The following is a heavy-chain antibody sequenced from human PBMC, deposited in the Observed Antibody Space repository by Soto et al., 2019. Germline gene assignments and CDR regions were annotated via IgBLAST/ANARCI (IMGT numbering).Heavy chain of an antibody. D-gene: IGHD5-18*01. CDR3: AKSWGDTWQESAFDV. CDR1: GFGFSAYS. CDR2: MSATGGST. J-gene: IGHJ3*01. V-gene: IGHV3-23*01. Sequence: ELQLLESGGDLIQPGGSLRLSCAASGFGFSAYSMSWVRQAPGKGLEWVSGMSATGGSTYYIDSVKGRFIISRDNSRKTLYLQMNSLRADDTAIYSCAKSWGDTWQESAFDVWGLGTMVTV.